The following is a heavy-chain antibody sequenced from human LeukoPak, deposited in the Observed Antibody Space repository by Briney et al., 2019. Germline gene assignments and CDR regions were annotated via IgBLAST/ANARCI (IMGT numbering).Heavy chain of an antibody. CDR3: ARQISITMVRGVIYYYYYYMDV. CDR2: IKQDGSEK. D-gene: IGHD3-10*01. Sequence: PGGSLRLSCAASGFTFSSYWMSWVRQAPGKGLEWVDNIKQDGSEKYYVDSVKGRFTISRDNAKNSLYLQMNSLRAEDTAVYYCARQISITMVRGVIYYYYYYMDVWGKGTTVTVSS. J-gene: IGHJ6*03. CDR1: GFTFSSYW. V-gene: IGHV3-7*01.